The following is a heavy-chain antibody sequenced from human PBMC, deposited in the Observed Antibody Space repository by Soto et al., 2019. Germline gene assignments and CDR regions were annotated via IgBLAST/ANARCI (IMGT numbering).Heavy chain of an antibody. V-gene: IGHV3-74*01. CDR3: ARGGLHYSYYYGMDV. CDR2: IISDGSNT. CDR1: GFTFSSYW. J-gene: IGHJ6*02. Sequence: PGGSLRLSXAASGFTFSSYWMHWVRQAPGKGLVWVARIISDGSNTNYADSVKGRFTISRDNAKNTLFLQMNSLTADDTAVYYCARGGLHYSYYYGMDVWGQGTTVTVSS.